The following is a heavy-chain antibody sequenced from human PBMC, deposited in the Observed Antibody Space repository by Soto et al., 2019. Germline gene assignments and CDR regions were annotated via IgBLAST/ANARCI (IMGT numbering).Heavy chain of an antibody. V-gene: IGHV1-8*01. CDR1: GYTFTSYD. J-gene: IGHJ6*02. CDR2: MNPNSGNT. Sequence: ASVKVSCKASGYTFTSYDINWVRQATGQGLEWMGWMNPNSGNTGYAQKFQGRVTMTRNTSISTAYMELSSLRSEDTAVYYCAREGRCSSTSCYGSYGMDVWGQGTTVT. CDR3: AREGRCSSTSCYGSYGMDV. D-gene: IGHD2-2*01.